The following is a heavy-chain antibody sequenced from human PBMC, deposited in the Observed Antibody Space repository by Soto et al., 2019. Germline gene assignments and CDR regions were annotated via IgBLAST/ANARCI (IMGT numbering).Heavy chain of an antibody. CDR3: ARVPDR. CDR2: MYYSGST. J-gene: IGHJ5*02. D-gene: IGHD2-2*01. Sequence: SETLSLTCTVSGGSISSSNYFWGWIRQPPGKGLEWIGSMYYSGSTYYNPSLKSRVTISVDTSKNQFSLKLSSVTAADTAMYYCARVPDRWGQGTLVTVSS. CDR1: GGSISSSNYF. V-gene: IGHV4-39*02.